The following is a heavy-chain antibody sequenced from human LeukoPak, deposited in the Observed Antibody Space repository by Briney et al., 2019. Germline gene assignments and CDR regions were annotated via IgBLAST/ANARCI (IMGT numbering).Heavy chain of an antibody. Sequence: PGGSLRLSCAASGFTFSSYAMSWVRQAPGKGLEWVSAISGSGGSTYYADSVKGRFTISRDNSKSTLYLQMNSLRAEDTAVYYCAKTLDGSSGRYQNEYYFDYWGQGTLVTVSS. D-gene: IGHD6-19*01. J-gene: IGHJ4*02. CDR2: ISGSGGST. CDR3: AKTLDGSSGRYQNEYYFDY. CDR1: GFTFSSYA. V-gene: IGHV3-23*01.